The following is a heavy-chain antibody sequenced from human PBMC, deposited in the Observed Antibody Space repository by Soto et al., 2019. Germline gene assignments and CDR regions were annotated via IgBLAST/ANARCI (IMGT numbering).Heavy chain of an antibody. CDR1: GFTFSSSA. CDR3: AKDLYYYDSSGYYDY. CDR2: ISGSGGST. Sequence: GGSLRLSCAASGFTFSSSAMTWVRQAPGNGLEWVSAISGSGGSTYYADSVKGRFTISRDNSKTTLYLQMNSLRAEDTALYYCAKDLYYYDSSGYYDYWGQGTLVTVSS. J-gene: IGHJ4*02. V-gene: IGHV3-23*01. D-gene: IGHD3-22*01.